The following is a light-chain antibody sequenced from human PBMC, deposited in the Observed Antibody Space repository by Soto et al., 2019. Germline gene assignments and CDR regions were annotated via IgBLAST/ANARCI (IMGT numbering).Light chain of an antibody. CDR2: RAS. CDR1: QNINTW. CDR3: QQYSSDST. Sequence: IQMTQSPSTLSASVGDRVTITCRASQNINTWLAWYQQKPGKAPRLLIYRASSLENGVPSRFGGGGSGTQLIFTISSLQPDDSATYYCQQYSSDSTFGQGTKVEIK. V-gene: IGKV1-5*03. J-gene: IGKJ1*01.